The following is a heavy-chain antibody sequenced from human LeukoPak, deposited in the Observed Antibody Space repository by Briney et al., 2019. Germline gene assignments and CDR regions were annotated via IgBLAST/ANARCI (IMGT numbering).Heavy chain of an antibody. CDR1: GFTFSDYY. CDR2: ISSSGSTI. CDR3: ARGRMAAAGIPFFDY. D-gene: IGHD6-13*01. J-gene: IGHJ4*02. V-gene: IGHV3-11*01. Sequence: GGSLRLSCAASGFTFSDYYMSWIRQAPGKGLEWVSYISSSGSTIYYADSVKGRFTISRDNAKNSLYLQMNSLRAEDTAVYYCARGRMAAAGIPFFDYWAREPWSPSPQ.